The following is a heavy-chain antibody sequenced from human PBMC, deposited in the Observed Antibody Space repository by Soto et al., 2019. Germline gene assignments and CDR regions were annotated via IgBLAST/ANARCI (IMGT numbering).Heavy chain of an antibody. CDR2: IYYSGST. Sequence: SETLSLTCTVSAGSVSSGSYYWSWIRQPPGKGLEWIGYIYYSGSTNYNPSLKSRVTISVDTSKNQFSLKLSSVTAADTAVYYCARGRAVGATPNYYYYGLDVWGQGTMVTVSS. J-gene: IGHJ6*02. CDR3: ARGRAVGATPNYYYYGLDV. V-gene: IGHV4-61*01. CDR1: AGSVSSGSYY. D-gene: IGHD1-26*01.